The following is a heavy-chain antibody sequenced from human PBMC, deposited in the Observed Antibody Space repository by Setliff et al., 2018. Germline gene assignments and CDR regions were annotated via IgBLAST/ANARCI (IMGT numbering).Heavy chain of an antibody. Sequence: ASVKVSCKASGYTFTSYGVHWVRQAPGQRLEWMGWINAGNGNTKCSQNFQGRVTITADESTSTAYMELSSLRSEDTAVYYCAIGHYDSSGYYYLGVFQHWGQGTLVTVSS. CDR1: GYTFTSYG. CDR3: AIGHYDSSGYYYLGVFQH. V-gene: IGHV1-3*01. D-gene: IGHD3-22*01. CDR2: INAGNGNT. J-gene: IGHJ1*01.